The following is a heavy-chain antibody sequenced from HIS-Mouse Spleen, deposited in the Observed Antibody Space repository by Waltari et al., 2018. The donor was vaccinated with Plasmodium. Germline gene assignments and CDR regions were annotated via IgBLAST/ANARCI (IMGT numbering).Heavy chain of an antibody. V-gene: IGHV3-30*18. J-gene: IGHJ4*02. Sequence: QVQLVESGGGVVQLGRSRSHYCAASGCSCCHYGLTRARQAPGKGLEWVVVISYDGSNKYYADSVKGRFTISRDNSKNTLYLQMNSLRAEDTAVYYCAKEVLGYYDFWSRPDYWGQGTLVTVSS. CDR2: ISYDGSNK. D-gene: IGHD3-3*01. CDR1: GCSCCHYG. CDR3: AKEVLGYYDFWSRPDY.